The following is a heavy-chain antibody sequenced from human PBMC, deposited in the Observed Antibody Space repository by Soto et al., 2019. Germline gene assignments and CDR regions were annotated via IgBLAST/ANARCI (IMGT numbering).Heavy chain of an antibody. J-gene: IGHJ3*02. CDR3: TRDTGWELLGRIDAFDI. CDR1: GFTIGDYA. CDR2: IRSKAYGGTT. Sequence: GGSLRLSCTASGFTIGDYAMSWFRQAPGKGLEWVGFIRSKAYGGTTEYAASVKGRFTISRYDSKSIAYLQMNSLKTEDTAVYYCTRDTGWELLGRIDAFDIWGQGTMVTVSS. D-gene: IGHD1-26*01. V-gene: IGHV3-49*03.